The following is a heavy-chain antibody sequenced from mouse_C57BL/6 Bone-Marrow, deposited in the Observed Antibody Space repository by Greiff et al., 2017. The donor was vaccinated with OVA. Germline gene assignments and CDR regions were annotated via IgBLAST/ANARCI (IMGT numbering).Heavy chain of an antibody. CDR2: SRNKANDYTT. CDR1: GFTFSDFY. Sequence: DVKLVESGGGLVQSGRSLRLSCATSGFTFSDFYMEWVRQAPGKGLEWIAASRNKANDYTTEYSASVKGRFIVSRDTSQSILYLQMNALRAEDTAIYYCARDVYYGMDYWGQGTSVTVSS. J-gene: IGHJ4*01. CDR3: ARDVYYGMDY. V-gene: IGHV7-1*01.